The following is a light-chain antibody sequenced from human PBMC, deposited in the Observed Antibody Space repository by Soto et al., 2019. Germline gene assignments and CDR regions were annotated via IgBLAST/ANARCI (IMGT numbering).Light chain of an antibody. V-gene: IGKV1-5*03. CDR1: QSINNW. CDR2: KAS. CDR3: QQYNTYWS. Sequence: DIQMTQSPSTLSASVGDRVTITWRASQSINNWLVWYQQKPGKAPKVLIYKASSLESGVPSRFSGSGSGTEFTLTISSLHPDDFATYYCQQYNTYWSFGQGTKVEIK. J-gene: IGKJ1*01.